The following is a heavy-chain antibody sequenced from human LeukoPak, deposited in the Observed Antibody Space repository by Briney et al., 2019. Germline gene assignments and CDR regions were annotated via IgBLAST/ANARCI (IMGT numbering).Heavy chain of an antibody. D-gene: IGHD3-16*02. CDR2: INHSGST. V-gene: IGHV4-34*01. CDR3: ARGPYDYVWGSYRPPFDY. J-gene: IGHJ4*02. Sequence: SETLSLTCAVYGGSFSGYYWSWLRQPPGKGLEWIGEINHSGSTNYNPSLKSRVTISVDTSKNQFSLKLSSVTAADTAVYYCARGPYDYVWGSYRPPFDYWGQGTLVTVSS. CDR1: GGSFSGYY.